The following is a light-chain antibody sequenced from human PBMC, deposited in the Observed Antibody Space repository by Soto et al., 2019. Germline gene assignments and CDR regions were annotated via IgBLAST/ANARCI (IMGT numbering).Light chain of an antibody. J-gene: IGLJ3*02. CDR2: DVS. V-gene: IGLV2-14*02. Sequence: QSALTQPASVSGSPGQSITISCTGTSSDVGAYNLVSWYQQHPGRAPKLFIFDVSDRPSGVSDRFSGSKSGNTASLTISGLQAEDEASYYCSSYTNTSTLVFGGGTQRPS. CDR1: SSDVGAYNL. CDR3: SSYTNTSTLV.